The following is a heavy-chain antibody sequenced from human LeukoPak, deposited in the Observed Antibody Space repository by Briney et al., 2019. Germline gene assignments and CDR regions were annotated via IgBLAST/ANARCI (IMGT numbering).Heavy chain of an antibody. CDR3: ASRAWFGELYIDY. CDR1: GFTFSSYW. CDR2: INSDGSST. V-gene: IGHV3-74*01. Sequence: GGSLRLSCAASGFTFSSYWMHWVRQAPGKGLVWVSRINSDGSSTSYADPVKGRFTISRDNAKNTLYLQMNSLRAEDTAVYYCASRAWFGELYIDYWGQGTLVTVSS. J-gene: IGHJ4*02. D-gene: IGHD3-10*01.